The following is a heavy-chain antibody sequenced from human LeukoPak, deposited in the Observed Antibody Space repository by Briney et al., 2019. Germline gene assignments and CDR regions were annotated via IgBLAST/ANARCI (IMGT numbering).Heavy chain of an antibody. CDR3: ARRARILMAP. CDR1: GGSFSGYY. V-gene: IGHV4-34*01. D-gene: IGHD2-8*01. Sequence: SETLSLTCAVYGGSFSGYYWSWIRQPPGKGLEWVGEINHSGSTNYNPSLKSRVTISVDTSKNQFSLKLSSVTAADTAVYYCARRARILMAPWGQGTLVTVSS. J-gene: IGHJ5*02. CDR2: INHSGST.